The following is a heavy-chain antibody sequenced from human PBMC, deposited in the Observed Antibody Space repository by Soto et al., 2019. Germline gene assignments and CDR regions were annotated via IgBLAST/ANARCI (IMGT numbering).Heavy chain of an antibody. D-gene: IGHD6-13*01. CDR1: GFIFSNYA. Sequence: GGSLRLSCASSGFIFSNYAMSWVRHAPGTGLEWVSGISFSGVSTYYADSVKGRVTISRDNSKNMLFMQMNSLRADDTAVYYCAKDHFIGTGKTYFDYSRQGKIVAVSS. J-gene: IGHJ4*02. CDR3: AKDHFIGTGKTYFDY. V-gene: IGHV3-23*01. CDR2: ISFSGVST.